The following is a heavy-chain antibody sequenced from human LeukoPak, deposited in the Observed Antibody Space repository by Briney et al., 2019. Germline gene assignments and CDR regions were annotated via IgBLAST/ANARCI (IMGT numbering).Heavy chain of an antibody. CDR2: INHSGST. CDR3: ARGDYYDSSGYTAYFDY. CDR1: GGSFSGYY. J-gene: IGHJ4*02. D-gene: IGHD3-22*01. V-gene: IGHV4-34*01. Sequence: SETLSLTCAVYGGSFSGYYWSWIRQPPGKGLEWIGEINHSGSTNYNPSLKSRVTISVDTSNNQFSLKLSSVTAADTAVYYCARGDYYDSSGYTAYFDYWGQGTLVTVSS.